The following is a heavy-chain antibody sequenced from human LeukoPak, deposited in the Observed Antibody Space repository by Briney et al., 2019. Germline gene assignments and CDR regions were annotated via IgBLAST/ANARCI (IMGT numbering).Heavy chain of an antibody. J-gene: IGHJ4*02. V-gene: IGHV1-2*02. D-gene: IGHD3-22*01. Sequence: ASVKVSCKASGYTFTGYYMHWVRQAPGQGLEWMGWINPNSGGTNYAQKFQGRVTMTRDTSISTAYMELSRLRSDDTTVYYCARDFSSSGYSSYWGQGTLVIVSS. CDR3: ARDFSSSGYSSY. CDR1: GYTFTGYY. CDR2: INPNSGGT.